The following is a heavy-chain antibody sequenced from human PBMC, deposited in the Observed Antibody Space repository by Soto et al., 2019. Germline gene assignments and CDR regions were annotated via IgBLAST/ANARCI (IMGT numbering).Heavy chain of an antibody. CDR1: GFSLSTSGVG. V-gene: IGHV2-5*02. D-gene: IGHD6-6*01. Sequence: QITLKESGPPLVKPTQTLTLTCTFSGFSLSTSGVGVGWIRQPPGKALEWLALIYWDDDKRYSPSLKSRLTITKDTSKNQVVLTLTNMDPVDTATYYCAHRASIAAAAPSFDCWGQGTLVTVSS. J-gene: IGHJ4*02. CDR3: AHRASIAAAAPSFDC. CDR2: IYWDDDK.